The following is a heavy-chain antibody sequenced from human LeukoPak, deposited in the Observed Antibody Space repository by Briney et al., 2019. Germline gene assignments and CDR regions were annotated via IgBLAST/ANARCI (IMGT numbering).Heavy chain of an antibody. V-gene: IGHV4-39*01. CDR1: GGSISSSSYY. CDR2: IYYSGST. D-gene: IGHD6-19*01. CDR3: ARRVNSSGPKGYYYYYYYMDV. J-gene: IGHJ6*03. Sequence: SETLSLTCTVSGGSISSSSYYWGWIRQPPGKGLEWIGSIYYSGSTYYNPSLKSRVTISVDTSKNQFSLKLSSVTAADTVVYYCARRVNSSGPKGYYYYYYYMDVWGKGTTVTVSS.